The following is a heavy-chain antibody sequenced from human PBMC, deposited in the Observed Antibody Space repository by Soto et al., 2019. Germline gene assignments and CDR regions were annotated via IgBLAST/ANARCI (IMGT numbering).Heavy chain of an antibody. J-gene: IGHJ5*02. V-gene: IGHV4-4*02. D-gene: IGHD2-21*02. CDR1: GGTVASSHW. CDR2: VYHTGDT. CDR3: AREIVTAGGNNCFDP. Sequence: SETLSLTCGVSGGTVASSHWWSWVRQSPGGGLEWIGNVYHTGDTNLNPSLQSRVTISVDKSNNQFSLRLNSLTAADTAVYFCAREIVTAGGNNCFDPWGPGTLVTVSS.